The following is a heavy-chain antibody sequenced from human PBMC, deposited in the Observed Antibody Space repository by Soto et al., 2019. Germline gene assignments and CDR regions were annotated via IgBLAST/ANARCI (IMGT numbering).Heavy chain of an antibody. J-gene: IGHJ2*01. CDR3: ARESMYDFWSGYPYWYFDL. V-gene: IGHV4-4*07. D-gene: IGHD3-3*01. CDR2: IYTSGST. CDR1: GGSISSYY. Sequence: QVQLQESGPGLVKPSETLSLTCTVSGGSISSYYWSWIRQPAGKGLEWIGRIYTSGSTNYNPSLKSRVTMSLDTSKNQFSLKLSSVTAADTAVYYCARESMYDFWSGYPYWYFDLWGRGTLVTVSS.